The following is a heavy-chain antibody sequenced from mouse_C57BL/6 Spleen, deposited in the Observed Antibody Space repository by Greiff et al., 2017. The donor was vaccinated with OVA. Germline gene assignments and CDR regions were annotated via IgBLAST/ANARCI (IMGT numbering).Heavy chain of an antibody. D-gene: IGHD1-1*01. J-gene: IGHJ4*01. CDR2: ISSGSSTI. CDR3: ARVRDYGSSPHAMDY. Sequence: EVKLQESGGGLVKPGGSLKLSCAASGFTFSDYGMHWVRQAPEKGLEWVAYISSGSSTIYYADTVKGRFTISRDNAKNTLFLQRTSLRSEDTAMYYCARVRDYGSSPHAMDYWGQGTSVTVSS. V-gene: IGHV5-17*01. CDR1: GFTFSDYG.